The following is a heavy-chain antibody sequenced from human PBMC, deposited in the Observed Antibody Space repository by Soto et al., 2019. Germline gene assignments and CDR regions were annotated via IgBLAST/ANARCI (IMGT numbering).Heavy chain of an antibody. CDR2: IIPIFGTA. CDR3: ARDHITMVHPHPRDYGMDV. CDR1: GGTFSSYA. V-gene: IGHV1-69*13. D-gene: IGHD3-10*01. Sequence: SVKVSCKASGGTFSSYAISWVRQAPGQGLEWMGGIIPIFGTANYAQKFQGRVTITADESTSTAYMELGSLRSEDTAVYYCARDHITMVHPHPRDYGMDVWGQGTTVTVSS. J-gene: IGHJ6*02.